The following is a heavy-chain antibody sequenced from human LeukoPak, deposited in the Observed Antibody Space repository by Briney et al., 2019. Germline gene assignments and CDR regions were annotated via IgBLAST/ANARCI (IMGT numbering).Heavy chain of an antibody. J-gene: IGHJ6*03. CDR3: ARLLFPPLYYYYYMDV. V-gene: IGHV4-34*01. CDR1: GGSFSGNY. Sequence: MPSETLSLTCAVYGGSFSGNYWSWIRQPPGKGLEWIGEINHSGSTNYNPSLKSRVTISVDTSKNQFSLKLSSVTAADTAVYYCARLLFPPLYYYYYMDVWGKGTTVTISS. CDR2: INHSGST. D-gene: IGHD2-21*02.